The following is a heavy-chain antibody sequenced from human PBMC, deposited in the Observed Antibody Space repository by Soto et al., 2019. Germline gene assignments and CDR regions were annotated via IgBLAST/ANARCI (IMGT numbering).Heavy chain of an antibody. CDR3: AKVSRPSRISTPDFDY. CDR1: GFTLSNYR. V-gene: IGHV3-30*18. CDR2: ISYDVNTQ. J-gene: IGHJ4*02. Sequence: PGDSLRLSYQTSGFTLSNYRIHWVRQAPGKGLDWVAVISYDVNTQFYGDSVKGRFIVSRDNSRNTLYLQLNILQAEDTAVYYCAKVSRPSRISTPDFDYWGQGT.